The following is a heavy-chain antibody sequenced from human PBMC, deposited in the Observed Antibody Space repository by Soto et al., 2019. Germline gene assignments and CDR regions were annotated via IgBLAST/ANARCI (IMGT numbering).Heavy chain of an antibody. CDR2: IVHDGSNE. CDR3: SKEQFRWGAAAQWDV. V-gene: IGHV3-30*18. Sequence: QVQLVESGGGVVQPGRSLRLSCSASGLTFSDYAMHWVRQAPGKGLEWVAQIVHDGSNEDYADSVKGRFTISRDNSKNTLYLQMTSLRVEDAAVYYCSKEQFRWGAAAQWDVWGQGTMVTVS. CDR1: GLTFSDYA. J-gene: IGHJ3*01. D-gene: IGHD6-13*01.